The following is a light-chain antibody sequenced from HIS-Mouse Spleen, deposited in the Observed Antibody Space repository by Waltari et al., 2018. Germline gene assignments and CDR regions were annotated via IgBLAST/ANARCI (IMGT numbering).Light chain of an antibody. Sequence: QSALTQPASVSGSPGQSITIPCTGTRSDVGRYNLVSWYQQHPGKAPKLMIYEGSKRPSGVSNRFSGSKSGNTASLTISGLQAEDEADYYCCSYAGSSTFEVFGGGTKLTVL. J-gene: IGLJ2*01. CDR2: EGS. V-gene: IGLV2-23*03. CDR1: RSDVGRYNL. CDR3: CSYAGSSTFEV.